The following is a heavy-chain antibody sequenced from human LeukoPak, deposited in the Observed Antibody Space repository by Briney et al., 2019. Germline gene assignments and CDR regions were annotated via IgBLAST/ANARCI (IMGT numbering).Heavy chain of an antibody. J-gene: IGHJ4*02. CDR1: GSIFTSYW. CDR2: IYPGDSDT. Sequence: GASLQISCECSGSIFTSYWIGWVRQLPGKGLEWMGIIYPGDSDTRYSPSFQRQVIISADKSISTAYLQWSSLKASDTAMYYCARQYYDILTEPPWFFDYWGQGTLVTVSS. CDR3: ARQYYDILTEPPWFFDY. D-gene: IGHD3-9*01. V-gene: IGHV5-51*01.